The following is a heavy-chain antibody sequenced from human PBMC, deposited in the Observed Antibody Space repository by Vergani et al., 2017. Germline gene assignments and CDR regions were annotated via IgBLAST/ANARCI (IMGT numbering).Heavy chain of an antibody. V-gene: IGHV1-69*01. Sequence: QVQLVQSGAEVKKPGSSVKVSCKASGGTFSTYAISWVRQAPGQGLEWMGGIIPIFGTANYAQKFQGRVTITADESTSTAYMELSSLRSEDTAVYYCAGARKLALGYCSSTSCSTGGHYYYMDVWGKGTTVTVSS. J-gene: IGHJ6*03. CDR1: GGTFSTYA. CDR3: AGARKLALGYCSSTSCSTGGHYYYMDV. D-gene: IGHD2-2*01. CDR2: IIPIFGTA.